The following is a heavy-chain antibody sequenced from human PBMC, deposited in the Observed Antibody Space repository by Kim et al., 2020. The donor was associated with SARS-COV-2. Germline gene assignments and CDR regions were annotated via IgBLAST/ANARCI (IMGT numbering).Heavy chain of an antibody. CDR1: GYTFTGYY. Sequence: ASVKVSCKASGYTFTGYYMHWVRQAPGQGLEWMGWINPNSGGTNYAQKFQGRVTMTRDTSISTAYMELSRLRYDDTAVYYCARDLVLAGSGMDVWGQGTTVTVSS. CDR3: ARDLVLAGSGMDV. J-gene: IGHJ6*02. V-gene: IGHV1-2*02. CDR2: INPNSGGT. D-gene: IGHD6-19*01.